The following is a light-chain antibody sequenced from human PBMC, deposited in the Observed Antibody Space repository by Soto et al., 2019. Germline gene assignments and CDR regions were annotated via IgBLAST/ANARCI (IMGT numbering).Light chain of an antibody. Sequence: GLTQYPVTLSISPRERTTVSCRASQSFRGLLAWYQQKPGQAPRLLIYDAYNRATGIPPRFSGSGSGTDFTLTISSLEPEDSAVYYCQQRHMWPITFGQGTLLEIK. CDR1: QSFRGL. J-gene: IGKJ5*01. CDR3: QQRHMWPIT. CDR2: DAY. V-gene: IGKV3-11*01.